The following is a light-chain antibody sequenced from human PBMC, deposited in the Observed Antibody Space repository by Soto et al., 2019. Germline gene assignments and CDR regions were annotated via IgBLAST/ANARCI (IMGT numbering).Light chain of an antibody. CDR2: WAS. Sequence: DIVMTQSPDSLAVSLGERATINCKSSQSVLYSSNNNNYLAWYQQKPGQPPKLLIYWASTRESGVPDRFSGSGSGTDFTLPISSLQAEDVAVYYCQQYYSTPYTFGQGTKLEIK. CDR1: QSVLYSSNNNNY. V-gene: IGKV4-1*01. J-gene: IGKJ2*01. CDR3: QQYYSTPYT.